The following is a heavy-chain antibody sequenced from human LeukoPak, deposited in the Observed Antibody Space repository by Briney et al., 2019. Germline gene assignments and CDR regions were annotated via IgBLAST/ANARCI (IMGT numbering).Heavy chain of an antibody. CDR1: GYTFSNYA. J-gene: IGHJ6*03. D-gene: IGHD3-10*01. V-gene: IGHV1-18*01. Sequence: ASVKVSCKASGYTFSNYAINWVRQAPGQGLEWMGWISAYNGNTNYAQKLQGRVTMTTDTSTSTAYMELRSLRSDDTAVYYCAREAYGSGSFRTDYYYMDVWGKGTTVTISS. CDR3: AREAYGSGSFRTDYYYMDV. CDR2: ISAYNGNT.